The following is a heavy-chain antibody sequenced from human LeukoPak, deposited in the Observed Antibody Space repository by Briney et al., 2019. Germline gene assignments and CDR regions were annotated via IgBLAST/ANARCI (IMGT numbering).Heavy chain of an antibody. Sequence: PSETLSLTCTVSGGSISSYYWSWIRQPAGKGLEWIGRIYTSGSTNYNPSLKSRVTMSVDTSKNQFSLKLSSVTAADTAVYYCASRVEQQPLDAFDIWGQGTMVTVSS. V-gene: IGHV4-4*07. CDR1: GGSISSYY. CDR2: IYTSGST. CDR3: ASRVEQQPLDAFDI. D-gene: IGHD6-13*01. J-gene: IGHJ3*02.